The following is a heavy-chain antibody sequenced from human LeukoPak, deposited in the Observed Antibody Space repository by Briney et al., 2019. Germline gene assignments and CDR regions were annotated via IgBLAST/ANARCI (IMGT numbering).Heavy chain of an antibody. Sequence: GGSLRLSCAASGFTFSSYWMSWVRQAPGKGLEWVANIKQDGSEKYYVDSVKGRFTISRDNAKNSLYLRMNSLRAEDTAVYYCARAGSGDSTIYMDVWGKGTTVTVSS. D-gene: IGHD4-17*01. CDR3: ARAGSGDSTIYMDV. CDR1: GFTFSSYW. CDR2: IKQDGSEK. V-gene: IGHV3-7*01. J-gene: IGHJ6*03.